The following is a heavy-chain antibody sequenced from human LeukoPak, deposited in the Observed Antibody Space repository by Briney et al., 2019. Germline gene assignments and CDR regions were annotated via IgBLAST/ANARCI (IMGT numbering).Heavy chain of an antibody. V-gene: IGHV3-48*03. Sequence: PGGSLRLSCAASGFMFRSFEMYWVRQAPGKGLEWIAYISSGATTMYYADSVEGRFTISRDDAKNSLFLQMKSLRAEDTAVYYCALLAVASDFDYWGQGALVTASS. CDR2: ISSGATTM. J-gene: IGHJ4*02. D-gene: IGHD6-19*01. CDR3: ALLAVASDFDY. CDR1: GFMFRSFE.